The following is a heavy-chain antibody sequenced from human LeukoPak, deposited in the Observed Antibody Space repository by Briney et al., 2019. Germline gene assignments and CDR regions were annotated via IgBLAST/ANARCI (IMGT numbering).Heavy chain of an antibody. CDR2: VMRILGIA. D-gene: IGHD5-12*01. CDR1: GGTHTSYA. V-gene: IGHV1-69*04. J-gene: IGHJ4*02. Sequence: ASVQPSCHASGGTHTSYAISRVRQAHGQRLEMRGRVMRILGIANYAQKVQGRVTITADNSTSTAYMELSSLRSEDTAVCYCARWRDGYKFFDYWSEGTLGTVSS. CDR3: ARWRDGYKFFDY.